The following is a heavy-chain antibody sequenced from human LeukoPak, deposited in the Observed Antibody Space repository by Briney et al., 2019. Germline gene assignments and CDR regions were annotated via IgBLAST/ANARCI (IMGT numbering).Heavy chain of an antibody. V-gene: IGHV4-39*01. CDR2: IYYSGST. CDR1: GGSISSSTYY. Sequence: SETLSLTCTVSGGSISSSTYYWGWIRQPPGKGLEWIGSIYYSGSTYYNPSLKSRVTISVDTSKNQFSLKLSSVTAADTAVYYCARPRRYSSGPDGLQFDYWGQGTLVTVSS. J-gene: IGHJ4*02. D-gene: IGHD6-19*01. CDR3: ARPRRYSSGPDGLQFDY.